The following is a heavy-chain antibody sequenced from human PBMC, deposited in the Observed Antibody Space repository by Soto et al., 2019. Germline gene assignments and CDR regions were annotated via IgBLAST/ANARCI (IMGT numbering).Heavy chain of an antibody. V-gene: IGHV2-5*02. CDR3: ARRRLRQSHCDL. Sequence: QITLKESGPTLVKPTQILTLTSTFSRFSLSTTGVGVGWIRQPPGMALESLAVIFWDDDKRYSPSLKNNRTISKDASKNQLVLTMTNVNPVDTATSYCARRRLRQSHCDLWGRGTLVTVSS. CDR2: IFWDDDK. D-gene: IGHD4-17*01. J-gene: IGHJ2*01. CDR1: RFSLSTTGVG.